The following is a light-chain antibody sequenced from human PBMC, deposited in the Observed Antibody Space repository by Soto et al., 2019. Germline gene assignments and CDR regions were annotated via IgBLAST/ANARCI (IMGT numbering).Light chain of an antibody. CDR2: AAS. CDR3: QQSDTLPRT. V-gene: IGKV1-12*01. CDR1: QGISSW. Sequence: SFENESVGDRVAINYRASQGISSWLAWYQQKPGKAPKLLIYAASSLQSGVPSRFSGSGSGTEFTLTIRSLQPEDLATYYCQQSDTLPRTFGGGTKVDIK. J-gene: IGKJ4*01.